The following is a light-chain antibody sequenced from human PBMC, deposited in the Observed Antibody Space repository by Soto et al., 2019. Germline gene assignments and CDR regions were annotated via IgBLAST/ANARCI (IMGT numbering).Light chain of an antibody. CDR2: DVS. J-gene: IGLJ1*01. V-gene: IGLV2-14*03. CDR1: SSDIGGYNY. Sequence: QSVLTQPASVSGSPGQSITISYTGTSSDIGGYNYVSWYQHHPGKAPKLMIYDVSNRPSGVSNRFSGSKSGNTASLTISGLQAEDEADYYCSSYTSSSTLVFGTGTKVTVL. CDR3: SSYTSSSTLV.